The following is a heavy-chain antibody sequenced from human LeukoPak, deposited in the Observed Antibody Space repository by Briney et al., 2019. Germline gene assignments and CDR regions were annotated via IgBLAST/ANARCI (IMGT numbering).Heavy chain of an antibody. Sequence: PSETLSLTCTVSGGSISSYCWSWIRQPAGKGLEWMGRIYTSGSTDYNPSLKSRVTMSVDTSKNQFSLKLSSVAAADTAVYYCARQLLFGELLLSCWFDPWGQGTLVTVSS. CDR2: IYTSGST. D-gene: IGHD3-10*01. V-gene: IGHV4-4*07. CDR1: GGSISSYC. J-gene: IGHJ5*02. CDR3: ARQLLFGELLLSCWFDP.